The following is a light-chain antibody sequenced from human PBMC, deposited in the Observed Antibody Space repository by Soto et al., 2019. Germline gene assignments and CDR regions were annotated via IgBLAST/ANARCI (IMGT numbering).Light chain of an antibody. CDR1: QAVSIN. Sequence: EVVLTQSPATLSVSPGESALVSCRASQAVSINLAWYQQKPGQAPRLLIYGASTRATDIPARFSGSGSGTEFTLTISSLQSEDFAVYYCQQYNNWPITFGQGTRLEIK. CDR2: GAS. V-gene: IGKV3-15*01. CDR3: QQYNNWPIT. J-gene: IGKJ5*01.